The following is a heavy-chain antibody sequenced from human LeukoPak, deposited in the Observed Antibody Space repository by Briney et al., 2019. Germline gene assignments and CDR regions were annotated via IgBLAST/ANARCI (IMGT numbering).Heavy chain of an antibody. J-gene: IGHJ4*02. D-gene: IGHD4-17*01. CDR1: GYTFTSYA. Sequence: GASVKVSCKASGYTFTSYAMNWVRQAPGQGLEWMGWINTNTGNPTYAQGFTGRFVFSLDTSVSTAYLQISSLKAEDTAVYYCARDGSVFTVNTRENFDYWGQGTLVTVSS. V-gene: IGHV7-4-1*02. CDR3: ARDGSVFTVNTRENFDY. CDR2: INTNTGNP.